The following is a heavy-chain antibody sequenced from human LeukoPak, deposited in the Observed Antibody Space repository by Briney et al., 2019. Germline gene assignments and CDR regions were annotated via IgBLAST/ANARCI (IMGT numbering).Heavy chain of an antibody. D-gene: IGHD3-22*01. CDR3: ARDFNYDSSGPPGY. CDR2: INPNSGGT. V-gene: IGHV1-2*02. J-gene: IGHJ4*02. CDR1: GYTFTGYY. Sequence: GASVKVSCKASGYTFTGYYMHWVRQAPGQGLEWMGWINPNSGGTNYAQKFQGRVTMTRDTSISTAYMELSRLRSDDTAVYYCARDFNYDSSGPPGYWGQGALVTVSS.